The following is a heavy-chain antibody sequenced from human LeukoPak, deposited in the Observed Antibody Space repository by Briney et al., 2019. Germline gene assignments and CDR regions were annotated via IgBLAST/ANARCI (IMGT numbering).Heavy chain of an antibody. V-gene: IGHV4-61*01. CDR1: GGSFSSGSYY. CDR3: ASKPRDIVVVPAAMMDYYYGMDV. CDR2: IYYSGST. D-gene: IGHD2-2*01. J-gene: IGHJ6*04. Sequence: SETLSLTCTVSGGSFSSGSYYWSWIRQPPGTGLEWIGYIYYSGSTNYNPSLKSRVTISVDTSKNQFSLKLSSVTAADTAVYYCASKPRDIVVVPAAMMDYYYGMDVWGKGTTVTVSS.